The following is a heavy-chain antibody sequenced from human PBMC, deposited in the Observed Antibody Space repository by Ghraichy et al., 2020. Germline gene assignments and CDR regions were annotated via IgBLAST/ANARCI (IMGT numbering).Heavy chain of an antibody. Sequence: GESLNISCAASGFTFSNYEMHWVRQAPGKGLEWVSYISNSGSTIYYADSVKGRFTISRDNAKNSLYLQMNSLRAEDTAVYYCARGWGTDWNYGGYWGQGTLVTVSS. V-gene: IGHV3-48*03. CDR2: ISNSGSTI. J-gene: IGHJ4*02. CDR1: GFTFSNYE. D-gene: IGHD3/OR15-3a*01. CDR3: ARGWGTDWNYGGY.